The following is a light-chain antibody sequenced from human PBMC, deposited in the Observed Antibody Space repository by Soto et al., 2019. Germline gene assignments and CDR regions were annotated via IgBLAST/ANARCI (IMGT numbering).Light chain of an antibody. J-gene: IGLJ1*01. CDR3: NSYTGSGIV. CDR2: EVS. V-gene: IGLV2-14*01. Sequence: QSVLTQPASVSGSPGQSIAISCTGTSRDVGGYNYVSWYQHHPGKAPKLMIYEVSKRPSGVSYRFSGSKSGNTASLTISGLQAEDEADYYCNSYTGSGIVFGTGTKVTVL. CDR1: SRDVGGYNY.